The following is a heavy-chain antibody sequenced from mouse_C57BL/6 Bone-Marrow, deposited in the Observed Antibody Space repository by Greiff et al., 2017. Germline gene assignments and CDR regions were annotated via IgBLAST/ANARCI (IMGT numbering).Heavy chain of an antibody. V-gene: IGHV1-81*01. J-gene: IGHJ3*01. D-gene: IGHD2-4*01. CDR2: IYPRSGNT. Sequence: VQLQQSGAELARPGASVKLSCKASGYTFTSYGISWVKQRPGQGLEWIGEIYPRSGNTYYNEKFKGKATLTADKSSSTAYMELRSLTSEDSAVYFCASPKIYYDYDGFAYWGQGTLVTVSA. CDR3: ASPKIYYDYDGFAY. CDR1: GYTFTSYG.